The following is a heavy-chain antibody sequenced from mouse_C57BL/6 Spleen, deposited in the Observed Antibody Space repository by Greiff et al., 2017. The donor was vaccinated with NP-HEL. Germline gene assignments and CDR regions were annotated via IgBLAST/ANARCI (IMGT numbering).Heavy chain of an antibody. D-gene: IGHD1-1*01. CDR3: ARDPYYDGSRGAMDY. V-gene: IGHV7-1*01. CDR2: SRNKANDYTT. J-gene: IGHJ4*01. Sequence: EVQGVESGGGLVQSGRSLRLSCATSGFTFSDFYMEWVRQAPGKGLEWIAASRNKANDYTTEYSASVKGRFIVSRDTSQSILYLQMNALRAEDTAIYYCARDPYYDGSRGAMDYWGQGTSVTVSS. CDR1: GFTFSDFY.